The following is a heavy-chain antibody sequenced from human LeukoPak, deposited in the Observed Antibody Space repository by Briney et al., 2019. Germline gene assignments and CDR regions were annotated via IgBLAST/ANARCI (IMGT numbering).Heavy chain of an antibody. CDR3: GVVAGTPFDY. V-gene: IGHV3-21*01. D-gene: IGHD6-19*01. CDR2: ISSGSSYI. J-gene: IGHJ4*02. Sequence: GGSLRLSCAASGFTFSSYSMNWVRQAPGKGLEWVSYISSGSSYIYYANSVKGRFTISRDNAKNSPYLQMNSLRAEDTAVYYCGVVAGTPFDYWGQGTLVTVSS. CDR1: GFTFSSYS.